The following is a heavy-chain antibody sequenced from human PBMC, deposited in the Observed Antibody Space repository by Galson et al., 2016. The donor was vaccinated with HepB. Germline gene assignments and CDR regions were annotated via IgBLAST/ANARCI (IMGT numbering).Heavy chain of an antibody. V-gene: IGHV3-11*06. CDR1: GFTFSDYY. Sequence: SLRLSCAASGFTFSDYYMSWICQAPGKGLEWVSYISSSSSYTNYADSVKGRFTISRDNAKNSLYLQMNSLRVEDTAVYYCARIDSSAWYPDDYWGQGTLVTVSS. D-gene: IGHD6-19*01. J-gene: IGHJ4*02. CDR3: ARIDSSAWYPDDY. CDR2: ISSSSSYT.